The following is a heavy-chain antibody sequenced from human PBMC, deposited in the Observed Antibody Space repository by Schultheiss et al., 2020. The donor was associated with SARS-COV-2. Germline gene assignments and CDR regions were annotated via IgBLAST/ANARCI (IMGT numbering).Heavy chain of an antibody. V-gene: IGHV3-21*01. Sequence: GESLKISCAASGFTFSNYAMAWVRQAPGKGLEWVSSISSSSSYIYYADSVKGRFTISRDNAKNSLFLQMNSLRAEDTAVYYCARWGYYDFWSGYSNNYYYGMDVWGQGTTVTVSS. CDR3: ARWGYYDFWSGYSNNYYYGMDV. D-gene: IGHD3-3*01. CDR1: GFTFSNYA. J-gene: IGHJ6*02. CDR2: ISSSSSYI.